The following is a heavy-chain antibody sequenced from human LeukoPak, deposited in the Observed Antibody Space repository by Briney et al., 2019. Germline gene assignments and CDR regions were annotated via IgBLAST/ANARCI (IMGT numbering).Heavy chain of an antibody. CDR1: GGSISSYY. Sequence: SETLSLTCTVSGGSISSYYWSWIRQPPGKGLEWIGYIYYSGSTNYNPSLKSRPTISVDTSKNQFSLKLRSVTAADTAVYYCARGCLWFGELLYNWFDPWGQGTLVTVSS. CDR3: ARGCLWFGELLYNWFDP. CDR2: IYYSGST. D-gene: IGHD3-10*01. V-gene: IGHV4-59*12. J-gene: IGHJ5*02.